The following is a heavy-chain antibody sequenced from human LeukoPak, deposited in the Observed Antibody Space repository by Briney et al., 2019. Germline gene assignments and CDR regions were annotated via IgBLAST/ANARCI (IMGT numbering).Heavy chain of an antibody. CDR3: ARAGIVVVPAAIRAPAEFDY. CDR1: GGSISSGGYC. CDR2: IYHSGST. V-gene: IGHV4-30-2*01. J-gene: IGHJ4*02. D-gene: IGHD2-2*01. Sequence: PSETLSLTCTVSGGSISSGGYCWSWIRQPPGKGLEWIGYIYHSGSTYYNPSLKSRVTISVDRSKNQFSLKLSSVTAADTAVYYCARAGIVVVPAAIRAPAEFDYWGQGTLVTVSS.